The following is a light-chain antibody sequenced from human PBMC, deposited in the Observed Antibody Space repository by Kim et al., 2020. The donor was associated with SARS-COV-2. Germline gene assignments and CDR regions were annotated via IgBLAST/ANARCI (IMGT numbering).Light chain of an antibody. CDR3: QQHYNTPLT. Sequence: ATSNCKSSQSVLYSSNNKNYLAWYQQKPGQPPKLLIYWASTRESGVPDRFSGSGSGTDFTLTISSLQAEDVAVYYCQQHYNTPLTFGQGTKVDIK. J-gene: IGKJ1*01. V-gene: IGKV4-1*01. CDR1: QSVLYSSNNKNY. CDR2: WAS.